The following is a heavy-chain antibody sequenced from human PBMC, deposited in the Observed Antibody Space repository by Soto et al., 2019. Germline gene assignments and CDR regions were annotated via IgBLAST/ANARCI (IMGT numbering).Heavy chain of an antibody. J-gene: IGHJ4*02. D-gene: IGHD6-19*01. V-gene: IGHV4-39*01. CDR2: VYHTGNT. Sequence: SETLSLTCSVSGGSISRSNYYWAWIRQPPGKGLEWIGSVYHTGNTYYSLSLRSRVAISLDTSKNQFSLRLDAVSAADTATYYCARLGGIAVAGTIYYWGQGTLVTVSS. CDR1: GGSISRSNYY. CDR3: ARLGGIAVAGTIYY.